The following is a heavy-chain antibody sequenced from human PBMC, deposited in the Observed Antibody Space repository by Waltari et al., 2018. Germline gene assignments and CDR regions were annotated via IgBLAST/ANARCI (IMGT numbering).Heavy chain of an antibody. D-gene: IGHD2-15*01. CDR2: VSGSGGKS. CDR1: GGSITSPS. J-gene: IGHJ1*01. V-gene: IGHV4-4*07. CDR3: TRDLGCSGIFCSDF. Sequence: QLRLQESGPGRVKPSESLSLTCGVSGGSITSPSWSWVRQPPGKGLEWIGRVSGSGGKSDYSPSLKSRVTISADTSKSQILLRMTSVTAADAAVYYCTRDLGCSGIFCSDFWGQGALVTVSS.